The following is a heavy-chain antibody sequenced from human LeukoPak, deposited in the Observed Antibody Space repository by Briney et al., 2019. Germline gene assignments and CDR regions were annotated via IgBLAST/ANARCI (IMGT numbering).Heavy chain of an antibody. J-gene: IGHJ4*02. D-gene: IGHD4-17*01. CDR1: AGSFSGYY. V-gene: IGHV4-34*01. Sequence: PSETLSLTCAVYAGSFSGYYWSWIRQPPGKGLEWNGEINHSGGTNYNPSLKSRVTISVDTSKNQFSLKLSSVTAAGTAVYYCASMTTATSFNYWGQGALVTVSS. CDR3: ASMTTATSFNY. CDR2: INHSGGT.